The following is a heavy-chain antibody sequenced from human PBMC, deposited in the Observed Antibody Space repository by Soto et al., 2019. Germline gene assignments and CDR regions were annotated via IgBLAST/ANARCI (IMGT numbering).Heavy chain of an antibody. D-gene: IGHD2-15*01. J-gene: IGHJ4*02. CDR1: GFTFSSYA. V-gene: IGHV3-23*01. CDR2: ISGSGGST. CDR3: AKAVAPYYFDY. Sequence: EVQLLESGGGLVQPGGSLRLSCAASGFTFSSYAMSWVRQAPGKGLEWVSAISGSGGSTYYADSVKGRFTISRDNAKNSLYLQMNSLRAEDTALYYCAKAVAPYYFDYWGQGTLVTVSS.